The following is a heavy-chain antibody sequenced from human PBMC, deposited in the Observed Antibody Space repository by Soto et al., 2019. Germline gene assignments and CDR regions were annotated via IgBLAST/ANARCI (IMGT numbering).Heavy chain of an antibody. CDR3: AQTLGLAVAGPGRFDL. D-gene: IGHD6-19*01. J-gene: IGHJ2*01. V-gene: IGHV1-69*12. Sequence: QVQLVQSGAEVKKPGSSVKVSCKASGGTFSNYAISWVRQAPGQGLEWMGGITPLFGTANYAQNFQGRVTITAEESTTTAYMEVSSLKSEDTAVYYCAQTLGLAVAGPGRFDLWGRGTLITVSS. CDR2: ITPLFGTA. CDR1: GGTFSNYA.